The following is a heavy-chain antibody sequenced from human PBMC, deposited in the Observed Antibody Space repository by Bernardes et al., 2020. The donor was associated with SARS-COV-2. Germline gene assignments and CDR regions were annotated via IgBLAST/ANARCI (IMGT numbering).Heavy chain of an antibody. CDR1: GGSISSYY. Sequence: SETLSLTCTVSGGSISSYYWSWIRQPPGKGLEWIGYIYYSGSTNYNPSLKSRVTISVDTSKNQFSLKLSSVTAADTAVYYCARSREIVLMVYAHAGDAFDIWGQGTMVTVSS. CDR2: IYYSGST. D-gene: IGHD2-8*01. V-gene: IGHV4-59*01. J-gene: IGHJ3*02. CDR3: ARSREIVLMVYAHAGDAFDI.